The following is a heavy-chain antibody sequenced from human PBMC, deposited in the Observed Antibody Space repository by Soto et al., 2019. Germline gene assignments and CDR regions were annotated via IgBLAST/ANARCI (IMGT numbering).Heavy chain of an antibody. CDR2: IIPIFGTA. CDR3: ARDVIGGSAGYYGMDV. V-gene: IGHV1-69*13. J-gene: IGHJ6*02. CDR1: GGTFSSYA. D-gene: IGHD3-22*01. Sequence: SVKVSCKASGGTFSSYAISWVRQAPGQGLEWMGGIIPIFGTANYAQKFQGRVTITADESTSTAYMELSSLRSEDTAVYYCARDVIGGSAGYYGMDVWGQGTTVTVS.